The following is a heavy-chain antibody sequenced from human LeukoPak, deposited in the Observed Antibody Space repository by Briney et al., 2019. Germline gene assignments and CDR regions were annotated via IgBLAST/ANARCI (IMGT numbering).Heavy chain of an antibody. V-gene: IGHV3-20*04. Sequence: SGGSLRLSCVASGFTFDDYGMSWVRQAPGKGLEWVSGINWNGASIGYADSVKGRFTISRDNAKNSLYLQMNSLRAEDTAVYYCARKAGSRLFDYWGQGTLVTISS. CDR1: GFTFDDYG. CDR3: ARKAGSRLFDY. J-gene: IGHJ4*02. CDR2: INWNGASI.